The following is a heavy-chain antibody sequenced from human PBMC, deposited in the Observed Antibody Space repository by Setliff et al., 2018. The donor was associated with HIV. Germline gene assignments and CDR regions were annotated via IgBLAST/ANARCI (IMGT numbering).Heavy chain of an antibody. V-gene: IGHV4-39*01. Sequence: SETLSLTCTVSRDSISSSSDYWGWIRQSPRKGLEWIGTIYSNGRTYYNPPLKSRVSIFVDTTKNEFSLNLRSVTAADTAVYFCVNSGYDGDYYYYYMDVWGKGTTVTVSS. J-gene: IGHJ6*03. CDR2: IYSNGRT. CDR1: RDSISSSSDY. CDR3: VNSGYDGDYYYYYMDV. D-gene: IGHD5-12*01.